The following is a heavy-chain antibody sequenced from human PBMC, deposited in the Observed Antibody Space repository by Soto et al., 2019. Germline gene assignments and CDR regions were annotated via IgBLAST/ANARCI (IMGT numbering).Heavy chain of an antibody. V-gene: IGHV4-34*01. CDR1: GGSFSGYI. CDR3: ARGLITGSQYSGGWYYFDS. J-gene: IGHJ4*02. CDR2: INHSGSA. Sequence: QLQLQQSGAGLLKPSETLSLTCDVYGGSFSGYIWTWIRQTPGKGLQWIGQINHSGSANYNPSLKSRVTISVHTSNSQFSLELSSVTAAETAVYYCARGLITGSQYSGGWYYFDSWGQGTQVTVSS. D-gene: IGHD1-26*01.